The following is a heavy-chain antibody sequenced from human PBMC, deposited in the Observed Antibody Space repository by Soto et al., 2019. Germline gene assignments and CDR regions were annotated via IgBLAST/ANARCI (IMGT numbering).Heavy chain of an antibody. Sequence: PSETLSLTCTVSGGSISSGGYYWSWIRQHPGKGLEWIGYIYYSGSTYYNPSLKSRVTISVDTSKNQFSLKLSSVTAADTAVYFCAREPLAHSYFDFWGQGILVTVSS. CDR2: IYYSGST. CDR1: GGSISSGGYY. V-gene: IGHV4-31*03. J-gene: IGHJ4*02. CDR3: AREPLAHSYFDF.